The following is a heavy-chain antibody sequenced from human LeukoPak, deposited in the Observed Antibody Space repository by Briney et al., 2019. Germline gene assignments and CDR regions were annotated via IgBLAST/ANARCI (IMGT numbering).Heavy chain of an antibody. CDR3: ARDLGEMAHDY. V-gene: IGHV7-4-1*02. CDR1: GYTFTRYP. Sequence: GASVKVSCKASGYTFTRYPINWVRQAPGQGLEWMGWINMNTGNPTYAQGFTGRFVFSLDTSVSSAYLQINSLKAEDTAVYYCARDLGEMAHDYWGQGTLVTVSS. D-gene: IGHD5-24*01. J-gene: IGHJ4*02. CDR2: INMNTGNP.